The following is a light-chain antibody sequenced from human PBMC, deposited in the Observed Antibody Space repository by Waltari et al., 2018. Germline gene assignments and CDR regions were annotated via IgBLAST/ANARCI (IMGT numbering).Light chain of an antibody. CDR2: RIY. Sequence: QSVLTHRPSASGTPGQWVANSWSGARSNLGNEYVCWYQQFPGTAPKLLIYRIYQRPSGVPVRFSGSKSGTSASRASSGLRSEDEAYYYCAARDDSLSVWVFGGGTKLTVL. V-gene: IGLV1-47*01. CDR1: RSNLGNEY. CDR3: AARDDSLSVWV. J-gene: IGLJ3*02.